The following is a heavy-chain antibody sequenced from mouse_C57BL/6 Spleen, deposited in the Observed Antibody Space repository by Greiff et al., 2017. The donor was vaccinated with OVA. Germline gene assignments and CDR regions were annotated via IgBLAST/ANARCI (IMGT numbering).Heavy chain of an antibody. CDR3: ARGGYGNPWYFDV. V-gene: IGHV1-64*01. CDR2: IHPNSGST. J-gene: IGHJ1*03. Sequence: VQLQQSGAELVKPGASVKLSCKASGYTFTSYWMHWVKQRPGQGLEWIGMIHPNSGSTNYNEKFKSKATLTVDKSSSTAYMQLSSLTSEDSAVYYCARGGYGNPWYFDVWGTGTTVTVSS. CDR1: GYTFTSYW. D-gene: IGHD2-1*01.